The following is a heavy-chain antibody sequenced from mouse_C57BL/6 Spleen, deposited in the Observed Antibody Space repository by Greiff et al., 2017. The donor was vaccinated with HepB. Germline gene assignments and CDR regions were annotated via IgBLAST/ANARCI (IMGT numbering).Heavy chain of an antibody. Sequence: VQLQQSGPELVKPGASVKISCKASGYTFTDYYMNWVKQSPGKSLEWIGEINPNNGGTNYNQKFKGKATLTVDKSSSTAYMELRSLTSEDSAVYYCARVYSPPYAMDYWGQGTSVTVSS. D-gene: IGHD2-1*01. CDR2: INPNNGGT. CDR3: ARVYSPPYAMDY. CDR1: GYTFTDYY. V-gene: IGHV1-26*01. J-gene: IGHJ4*01.